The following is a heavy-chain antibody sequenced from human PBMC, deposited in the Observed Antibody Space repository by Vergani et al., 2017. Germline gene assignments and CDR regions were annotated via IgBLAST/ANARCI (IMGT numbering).Heavy chain of an antibody. J-gene: IGHJ1*01. CDR3: ARGVVVVPVAPAEYFQH. CDR2: IIPIFGTA. V-gene: IGHV1-69*13. D-gene: IGHD2-2*01. Sequence: QVQLVQSGAEVKKPGSSVKVSCKASGGTFSSYAISWVRQAPGQGLEWMGGIIPIFGTANYAQKFQGRVTITADESTSTAYMELSSLRSEDTAVYYCARGVVVVPVAPAEYFQHWGQGTLVTVSS. CDR1: GGTFSSYA.